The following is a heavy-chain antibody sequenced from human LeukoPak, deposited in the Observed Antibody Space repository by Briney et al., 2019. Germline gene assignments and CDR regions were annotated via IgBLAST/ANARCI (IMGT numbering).Heavy chain of an antibody. Sequence: PGGSLRLSCAASGFTFSRYWMRWARHPPGGGLVWVSHINSDGSSTSYADSVKGRFTISRDNAKNTVYLQMNSLRVEDTAVYYCASETYYYGSGSYYKGQLWGQGTLVTVSS. CDR3: ASETYYYGSGSYYKGQL. CDR1: GFTFSRYW. V-gene: IGHV3-74*01. D-gene: IGHD3-10*01. J-gene: IGHJ4*02. CDR2: INSDGSST.